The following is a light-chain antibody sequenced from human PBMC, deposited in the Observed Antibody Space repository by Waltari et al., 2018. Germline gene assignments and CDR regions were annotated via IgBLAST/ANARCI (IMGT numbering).Light chain of an antibody. CDR1: SSDVGGYSY. V-gene: IGLV2-8*01. CDR3: SSYAGSNNVV. Sequence: QSALTQPPSASGSPGQSFTISCTGTSSDVGGYSYVSCYQQPPGKAPTLIIFEVFQRPSGVPYRFSGSRSGNTASLPVSGLQDEDEADYPCSSYAGSNNVVFGGGTKLTVL. J-gene: IGLJ2*01. CDR2: EVF.